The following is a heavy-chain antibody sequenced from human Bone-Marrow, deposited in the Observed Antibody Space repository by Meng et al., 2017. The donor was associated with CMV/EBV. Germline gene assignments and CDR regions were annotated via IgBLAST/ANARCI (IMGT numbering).Heavy chain of an antibody. CDR1: GFTFDDYV. D-gene: IGHD5-12*01. CDR3: VKENSAYDFFDC. Sequence: GGSLRLSCAASGFTFDDYVMHWVRQAPGKGLEWVSRINWNGAIVGYAGSVKGRFTISRDNAKNSLFLQMNRLRAEDTALYYCVKENSAYDFFDCWGQGTLVTVSS. CDR2: INWNGAIV. J-gene: IGHJ4*02. V-gene: IGHV3-9*01.